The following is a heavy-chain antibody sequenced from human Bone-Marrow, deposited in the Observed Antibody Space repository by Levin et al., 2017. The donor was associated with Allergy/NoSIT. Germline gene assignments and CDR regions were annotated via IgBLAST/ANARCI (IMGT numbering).Heavy chain of an antibody. CDR1: GYRFTSHW. CDR2: INPDDSDV. J-gene: IGHJ5*02. Sequence: KAGGSLRLSCKASGYRFTSHWIGWVRQMPGKGLEWMGIINPDDSDVRYSPSFRGQVIISADKYISTAYLHWNSLKASDTAMYYCARSHNWFDPWGQGTLVTVSA. V-gene: IGHV5-51*01. CDR3: ARSHNWFDP.